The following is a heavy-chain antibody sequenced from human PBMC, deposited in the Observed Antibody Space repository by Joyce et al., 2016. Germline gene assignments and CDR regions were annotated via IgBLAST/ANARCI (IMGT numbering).Heavy chain of an antibody. CDR1: GYTFTGYF. CDR3: VREWSYYDSRVSYPVYY. CDR2: LNPNRGAT. V-gene: IGHV1-2*02. J-gene: IGHJ4*02. D-gene: IGHD3-22*01. Sequence: QVQLVQSGAEVKKPGASVKVSCKASGYTFTGYFLHGVRQAPGEGREWMGWLNPNRGATFYAQKVEGRGTFTRDTSIATAYMEVGRLRSDDTAVFYCVREWSYYDSRVSYPVYYWGQGTLITVSS.